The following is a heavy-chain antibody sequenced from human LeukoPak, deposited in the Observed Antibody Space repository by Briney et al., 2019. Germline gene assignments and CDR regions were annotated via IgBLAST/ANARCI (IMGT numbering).Heavy chain of an antibody. V-gene: IGHV3-23*01. CDR1: GFTFSSYA. CDR3: ANAEGGSYHFDD. CDR2: IGAAGVHT. Sequence: PGGSLRLSCAASGFTFSSYAMSWVRQAPGKGLEWVSTIGAAGVHTFYSDSVKGRFTISRDNSKNTLYLQMNTLRAEDTAVFYCANAEGGSYHFDDWGQGTLVTVSS. D-gene: IGHD3-16*02. J-gene: IGHJ4*02.